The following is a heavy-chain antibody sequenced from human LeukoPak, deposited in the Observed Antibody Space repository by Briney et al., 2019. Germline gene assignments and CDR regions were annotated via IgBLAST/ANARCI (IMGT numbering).Heavy chain of an antibody. CDR2: GYYSGSA. CDR3: ARLVYYDNSGYLSG. V-gene: IGHV4-39*02. CDR1: GGSIRSSTYY. J-gene: IGHJ4*02. D-gene: IGHD3-22*01. Sequence: ASETLSLTCTVSGGSIRSSTYYWGWIRQPPGKGLEWIGSGYYSGSAYYNPSLKSRVTISVDTSKNHFSLKLSSVTAADTAVYYCARLVYYDNSGYLSGWGRGTLVTVSS.